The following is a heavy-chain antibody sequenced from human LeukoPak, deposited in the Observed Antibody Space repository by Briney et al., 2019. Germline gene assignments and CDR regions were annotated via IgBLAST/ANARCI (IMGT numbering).Heavy chain of an antibody. J-gene: IGHJ4*02. Sequence: GGSLRLSCAASGFTFSSYAMRWVGQAPGKGLEWVSAISGSGGSTYYADSVKGRFTIYRDNSKNTLYLQMNRLSAQDTAVYYCAKVGRAAACMDYWGQGTLVTVSS. CDR1: GFTFSSYA. V-gene: IGHV3-23*01. D-gene: IGHD6-13*01. CDR3: AKVGRAAACMDY. CDR2: ISGSGGST.